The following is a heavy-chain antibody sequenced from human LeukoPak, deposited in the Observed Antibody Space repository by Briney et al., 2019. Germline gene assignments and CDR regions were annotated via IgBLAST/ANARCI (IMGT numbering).Heavy chain of an antibody. J-gene: IGHJ4*02. CDR2: IRSSSTYI. D-gene: IGHD3-22*01. CDR3: TTGGSYYDSSGL. Sequence: PGGSLRLSCAASGFTFSFYTMNWLRQAPGKGLEWVSSIRSSSTYIYYADSLKGRFTISRDNAKNSLYLQMNSLKTEDTAVYYCTTGGSYYDSSGLWGQGTLVTVSS. V-gene: IGHV3-21*03. CDR1: GFTFSFYT.